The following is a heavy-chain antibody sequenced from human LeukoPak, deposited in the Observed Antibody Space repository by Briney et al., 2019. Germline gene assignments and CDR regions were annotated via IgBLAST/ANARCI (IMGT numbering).Heavy chain of an antibody. Sequence: PGGSLRLSCEGSKFTFSSYEMSWVRQAPGKGLEWISYISNTGSVRYHADSVKGRFTISRDDAKNSLYLQMNSLRAEDTGVYYCTVIPLGWGQGTPVTVSS. D-gene: IGHD4-17*01. V-gene: IGHV3-48*03. CDR1: KFTFSSYE. J-gene: IGHJ4*02. CDR2: ISNTGSVR. CDR3: TVIPLG.